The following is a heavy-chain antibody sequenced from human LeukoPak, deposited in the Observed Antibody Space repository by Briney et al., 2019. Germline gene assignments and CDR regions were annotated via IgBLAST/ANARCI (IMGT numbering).Heavy chain of an antibody. CDR2: IFWDDDK. J-gene: IGHJ4*02. D-gene: IGHD1-14*01. V-gene: IGHV2-5*02. Sequence: ESGPTLVKPTQTLALTCTFSGFSLTTTREAVGWVRQPPGKALEWLALIFWDDDKRYSPSLRSRLTITKDTPNNQVVLTLTNVDPVDTGTYYCAHYHLTYFDYWGQGALVTVSS. CDR1: GFSLTTTREA. CDR3: AHYHLTYFDY.